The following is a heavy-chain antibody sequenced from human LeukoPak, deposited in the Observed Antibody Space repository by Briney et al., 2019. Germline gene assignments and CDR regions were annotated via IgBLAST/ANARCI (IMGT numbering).Heavy chain of an antibody. D-gene: IGHD3-22*01. Sequence: SETLSLTCAVYGGSFSGHYWSWIRQPPGKGLEWIGEINHSGGTNYNPSLKSRVTISVDTSKNQFSLKLSSVTAADTAVYYRASFGGSGYYRTFDYWGQGTLVTVSS. CDR1: GGSFSGHY. CDR3: ASFGGSGYYRTFDY. V-gene: IGHV4-34*01. J-gene: IGHJ4*02. CDR2: INHSGGT.